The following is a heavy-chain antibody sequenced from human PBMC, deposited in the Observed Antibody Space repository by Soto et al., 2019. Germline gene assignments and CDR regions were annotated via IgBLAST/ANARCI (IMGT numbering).Heavy chain of an antibody. J-gene: IGHJ6*02. CDR1: GFTFSSYA. V-gene: IGHV3-30-3*01. CDR3: ASHDSSPRGDLYYYGMDV. Sequence: GGSLRLSCAASGFTFSSYAMHWVRQAPGKGLEWVAVISYDGSNKYYADSVKGRFTISRDNSKNTLYLQMNSLRAEDTAVYYCASHDSSPRGDLYYYGMDVWGQGTTVTVSS. CDR2: ISYDGSNK. D-gene: IGHD3-22*01.